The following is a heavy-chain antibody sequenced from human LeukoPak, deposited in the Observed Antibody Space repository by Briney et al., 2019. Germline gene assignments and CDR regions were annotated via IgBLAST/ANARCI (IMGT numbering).Heavy chain of an antibody. V-gene: IGHV4-31*03. D-gene: IGHD3-10*01. Sequence: SQTLSLTCTVSGGSISSGGYYWSWIRQHPGKGLEWIGYIYYSGSTYYNPSLKSRVTISVDTSKNQFSLKLSSVTAADTAVYYCARDWAMVRGVMGHAFDIWGQGTMLTVSS. J-gene: IGHJ3*02. CDR1: GGSISSGGYY. CDR2: IYYSGST. CDR3: ARDWAMVRGVMGHAFDI.